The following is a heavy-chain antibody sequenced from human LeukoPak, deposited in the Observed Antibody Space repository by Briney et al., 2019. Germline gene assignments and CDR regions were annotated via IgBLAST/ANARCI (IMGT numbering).Heavy chain of an antibody. Sequence: PGGSLRLSCTASGFTFSDYNMNWVRQAPGKGLEWVSSISSSSSYIYYADSVKGRFTISRDNAKNSLYLQMNSLRAEDTAVYYCAREGRDSSGYYNWGQGTLVTVSS. CDR2: ISSSSSYI. J-gene: IGHJ4*02. CDR3: AREGRDSSGYYN. V-gene: IGHV3-21*01. D-gene: IGHD3-22*01. CDR1: GFTFSDYN.